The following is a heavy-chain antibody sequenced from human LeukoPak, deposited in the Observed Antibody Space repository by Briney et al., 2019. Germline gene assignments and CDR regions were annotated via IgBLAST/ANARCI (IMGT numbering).Heavy chain of an antibody. Sequence: SETLSLTCSVSGGSISNSYWTWIRQPPGKGLESIGYIYYSGSTNYNPSLKSRVTISIDTSKNQLSLKLSSVTAADTAVYYCARRKGGDFIDNWGQGALVTVSS. D-gene: IGHD2-21*02. CDR2: IYYSGST. CDR3: ARRKGGDFIDN. CDR1: GGSISNSY. J-gene: IGHJ4*02. V-gene: IGHV4-59*12.